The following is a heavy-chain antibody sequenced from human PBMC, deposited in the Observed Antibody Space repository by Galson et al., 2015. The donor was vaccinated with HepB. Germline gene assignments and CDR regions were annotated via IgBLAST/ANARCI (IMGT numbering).Heavy chain of an antibody. J-gene: IGHJ2*01. CDR1: GFPFTPYT. V-gene: IGHV3-48*01. CDR2: IDSSSVTL. D-gene: IGHD2-2*01. Sequence: SLRLSCAASGFPFTPYTINWVRQAPGKGLEWVSYIDSSSVTLYYADSVKGRFTISRDNAKNSLYLQMNSLRAEDTAVYYCARTVVVPCAVHWYFDLWGRGTLVTVPS. CDR3: ARTVVVPCAVHWYFDL.